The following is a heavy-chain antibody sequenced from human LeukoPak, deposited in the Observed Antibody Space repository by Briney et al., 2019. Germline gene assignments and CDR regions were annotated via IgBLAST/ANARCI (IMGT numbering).Heavy chain of an antibody. Sequence: SETLSLTCAVYGGSFSGYYWSWIRQPPGKGLEWIGEINHSGSTNYNPSLKSRVTISVDTSKNQFSLKLSSVTAADTAVYYCARRSSGWYRNWFDPWGQGTLVTVSS. CDR3: ARRSSGWYRNWFDP. D-gene: IGHD6-19*01. V-gene: IGHV4-34*01. CDR2: INHSGST. J-gene: IGHJ5*02. CDR1: GGSFSGYY.